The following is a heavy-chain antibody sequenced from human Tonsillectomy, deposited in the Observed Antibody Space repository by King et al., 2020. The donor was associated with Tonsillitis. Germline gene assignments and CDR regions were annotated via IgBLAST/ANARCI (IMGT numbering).Heavy chain of an antibody. CDR3: ARIPSMMERYWYFDL. CDR1: GFSLSTSGMC. D-gene: IGHD1-1*01. J-gene: IGHJ2*01. Sequence: TLKESGPALVKPTQTLTLTCTFSGFSLSTSGMCVSWIRQPPGKALEWLARIDWDDDKYYSTSLKTRLTISKDTSKNQVVLTMTNMDPVDTATYYCARIPSMMERYWYFDLWGRGTLVTVSS. CDR2: IDWDDDK. V-gene: IGHV2-70*11.